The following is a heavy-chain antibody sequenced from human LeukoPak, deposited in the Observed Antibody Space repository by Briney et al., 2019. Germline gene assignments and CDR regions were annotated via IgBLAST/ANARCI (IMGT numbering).Heavy chain of an antibody. J-gene: IGHJ4*02. D-gene: IGHD2-21*02. Sequence: PSGTLSLICAVSGGSISSGNWWSWIRQPPGKGLEWIGGIYHSGNTVYNPPLKSRVTISVDNSKNQFSLTLASVTAADTAIYYCARNGDSSSVVDWGQGTLVTVSS. V-gene: IGHV4-4*02. CDR2: IYHSGNT. CDR3: ARNGDSSSVVD. CDR1: GGSISSGNW.